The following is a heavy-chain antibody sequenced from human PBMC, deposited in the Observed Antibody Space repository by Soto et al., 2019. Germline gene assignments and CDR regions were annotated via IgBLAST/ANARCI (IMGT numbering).Heavy chain of an antibody. J-gene: IGHJ4*02. CDR2: ISGSGGST. CDR1: GFTFSSYA. D-gene: IGHD3-22*01. CDR3: AKDPAYYYDSSGYDY. Sequence: GGSLRLSCAASGFTFSSYAMSWVRQAPGKGLEWVSAISGSGGSTYYADSVKGRFTISRDNSKNTLYLQMNSLRAEYTAVYYCAKDPAYYYDSSGYDYWGQGTLVTVSS. V-gene: IGHV3-23*01.